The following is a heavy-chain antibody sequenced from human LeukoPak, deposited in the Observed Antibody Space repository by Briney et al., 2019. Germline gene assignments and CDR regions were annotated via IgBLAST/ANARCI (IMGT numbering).Heavy chain of an antibody. CDR3: AKAYTTGLEP. D-gene: IGHD4-17*01. V-gene: IGHV3-30-3*01. Sequence: PGGSLRLSCAASGFTFRNYALHWVRQTPGKGLEWVAVISYDGIDKYCADSVKGRFTVSRDNFMNTLYLQMNSLRAEDTAVYYCAKAYTTGLEPWGQGTLVTVSS. J-gene: IGHJ5*02. CDR1: GFTFRNYA. CDR2: ISYDGIDK.